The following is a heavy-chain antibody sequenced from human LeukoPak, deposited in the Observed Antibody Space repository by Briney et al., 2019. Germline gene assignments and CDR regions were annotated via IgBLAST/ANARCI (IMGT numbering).Heavy chain of an antibody. CDR2: ISYDGSNK. J-gene: IGHJ4*02. CDR3: ARGPGSYYEPNHFDY. D-gene: IGHD1-26*01. CDR1: GFTFSSYA. Sequence: GGSLRLSCAASGFTFSSYAMHWVRQAPGKGLEWVAVISYDGSNKYYADSVKGRFTISRDNSKNTLYLQMNSLRAEDTAVYYCARGPGSYYEPNHFDYWGQGTLVTVSS. V-gene: IGHV3-30*04.